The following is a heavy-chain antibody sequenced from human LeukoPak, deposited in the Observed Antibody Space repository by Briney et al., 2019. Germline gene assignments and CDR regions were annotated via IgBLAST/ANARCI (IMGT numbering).Heavy chain of an antibody. D-gene: IGHD2-21*02. CDR2: IDYSGST. CDR1: GGSVSSTNSY. CDR3: ARRPGGDRYYFDY. Sequence: SETLSLTCTVSGGSVSSTNSYWGWIRQPPGKGLDGIANIDYSGSTWYNPSLRGRVTISIDTSKNQFSLKVRSVTAADTAMYYCARRPGGDRYYFDYWGQGILVTVSS. J-gene: IGHJ4*02. V-gene: IGHV4-39*01.